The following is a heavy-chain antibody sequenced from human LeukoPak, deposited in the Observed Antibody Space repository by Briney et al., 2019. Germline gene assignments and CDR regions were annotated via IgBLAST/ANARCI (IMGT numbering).Heavy chain of an antibody. CDR1: GGSISSTSYY. J-gene: IGHJ4*02. CDR2: IYYSGRT. V-gene: IGHV4-39*07. CDR3: AREGGLHHHFDY. Sequence: PSQTLSLTCTVSGGSISSTSYYWGWIRQPPGKGLEWIGSIYYSGRTYYNPSLKSRVTISVDTSKSQFSLKLSSLTAADTAVYYCAREGGLHHHFDYWGQGTLVTVSS. D-gene: IGHD4-11*01.